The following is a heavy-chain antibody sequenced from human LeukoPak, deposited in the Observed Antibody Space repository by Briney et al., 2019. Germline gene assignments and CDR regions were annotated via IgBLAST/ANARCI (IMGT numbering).Heavy chain of an antibody. D-gene: IGHD4-17*01. Sequence: PGGSLRLSCAASGFTFSSYGMPWVRQAPGKGLEWVAVIWYDGSNKYYADSVKGRFTISRDNSKNTLYLQMNSLRAEDTAVYYCAREGSYGDYFDYWGQGTLVTVSS. CDR1: GFTFSSYG. CDR2: IWYDGSNK. CDR3: AREGSYGDYFDY. V-gene: IGHV3-33*01. J-gene: IGHJ4*02.